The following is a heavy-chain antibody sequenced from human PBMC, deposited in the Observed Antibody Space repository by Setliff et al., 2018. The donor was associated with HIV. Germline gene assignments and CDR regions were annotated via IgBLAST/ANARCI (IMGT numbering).Heavy chain of an antibody. V-gene: IGHV4-61*02. CDR2: IAKTGST. J-gene: IGHJ3*01. CDR3: ARGGEERNMITGALDV. D-gene: IGHD3-16*01. CDR1: GVSITNGTFY. Sequence: SETLSLTCTVSGVSITNGTFYWNWIRQPAGKGLEWIGRIAKTGSTNYNPSLKSRLTISMDTSIRTAYMELRGLKSDDTAVYFCARGGEERNMITGALDVWGQGSLVTVSS.